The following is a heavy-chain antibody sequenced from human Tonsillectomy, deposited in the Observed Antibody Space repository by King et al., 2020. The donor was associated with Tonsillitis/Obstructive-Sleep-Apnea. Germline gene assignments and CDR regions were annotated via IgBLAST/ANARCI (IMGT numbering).Heavy chain of an antibody. V-gene: IGHV1-69*01. CDR1: GGTFSSYA. Sequence: QLVQSGAEVKKPESSVKVSCKASGGTFSSYAISWVRQAPGQGLEWMGGIIPIFGTANYAQKFQGRVTITADESTSTAYMELSSLRSEDTAVYYCARDAEDALHFWSGHYWGQGTLVTVSS. CDR3: ARDAEDALHFWSGHY. D-gene: IGHD3-3*01. CDR2: IIPIFGTA. J-gene: IGHJ4*02.